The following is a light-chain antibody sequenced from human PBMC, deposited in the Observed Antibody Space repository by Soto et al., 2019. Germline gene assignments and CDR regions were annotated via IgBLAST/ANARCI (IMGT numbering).Light chain of an antibody. CDR1: QGISNY. J-gene: IGKJ2*01. Sequence: DIPMTQSPASLSASAGDRVTITCQASQGISNYLNWYQQKPGKAPKLLIFDASNLETGVPSRISGSGSGTDFSFSLSSLQPEDIATYYCQQYDNLPYTFGQGTKLEIK. CDR2: DAS. V-gene: IGKV1-33*01. CDR3: QQYDNLPYT.